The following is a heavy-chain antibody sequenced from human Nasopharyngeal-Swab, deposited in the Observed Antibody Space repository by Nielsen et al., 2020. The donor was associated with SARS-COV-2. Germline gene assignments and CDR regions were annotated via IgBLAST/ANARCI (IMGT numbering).Heavy chain of an antibody. CDR1: GFTFNSYW. V-gene: IGHV3-7*03. J-gene: IGHJ4*02. Sequence: GGSLRLSCAASGFTFNSYWMSWVRQAPGKGLEWVANIKQDGSEKYYVDSVKGRFTISRDNAKNPLYLQMNSLRAEDTAVYYCARDRSFYPSKGLFQRYSGSYEVGYWGQGTLVTVSS. CDR3: ARDRSFYPSKGLFQRYSGSYEVGY. CDR2: IKQDGSEK. D-gene: IGHD1-26*01.